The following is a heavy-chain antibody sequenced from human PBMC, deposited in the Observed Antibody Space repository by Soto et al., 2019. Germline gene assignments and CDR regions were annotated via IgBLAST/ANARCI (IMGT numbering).Heavy chain of an antibody. CDR3: VSVCHRDY. D-gene: IGHD2-8*01. Sequence: GGSLRLSCAASGISTSSYCMGWVRQAPGRGLEWVASIKQDGSEKYYMDSLKGRFTISRDNALNSLYLQMNSLRAEDTAVYFCVSVCHRDYWGQGTLVTVSS. J-gene: IGHJ4*02. CDR2: IKQDGSEK. CDR1: GISTSSYC. V-gene: IGHV3-7*03.